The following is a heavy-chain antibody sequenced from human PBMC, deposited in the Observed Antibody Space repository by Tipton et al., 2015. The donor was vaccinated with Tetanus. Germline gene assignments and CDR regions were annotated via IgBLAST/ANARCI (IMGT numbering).Heavy chain of an antibody. CDR1: GFTFSAYW. D-gene: IGHD1/OR15-1a*01. CDR2: IKHDGSEN. CDR3: ARDPTRRFDY. Sequence: SLRLSCAASGFTFSAYWMTWVRQAPGKGLEWVANIKHDGSENYYVDSVKGRFTISRDKAKNSLYLQMNSLRAEDTAGDYCARDPTRRFDYWGPGTLVTVSS. J-gene: IGHJ4*02. V-gene: IGHV3-7*01.